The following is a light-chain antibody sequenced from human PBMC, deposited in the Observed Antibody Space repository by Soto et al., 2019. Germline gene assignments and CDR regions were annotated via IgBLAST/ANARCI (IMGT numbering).Light chain of an antibody. CDR3: QQRDNWPPVT. CDR1: QSVSSTY. J-gene: IGKJ4*01. Sequence: EIVLTQSPGTLSLSPGDRATLSCRASQSVSSTYLAWYQQKPGQAPRLLIYDASSRATGIPDRFSGSGSGTDFTLTISSLEPEDFAVYYCQQRDNWPPVTFGGGTKVDIK. CDR2: DAS. V-gene: IGKV3D-20*02.